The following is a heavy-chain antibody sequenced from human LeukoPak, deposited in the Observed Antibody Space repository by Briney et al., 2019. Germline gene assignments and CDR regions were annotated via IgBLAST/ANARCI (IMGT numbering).Heavy chain of an antibody. V-gene: IGHV3-11*05. CDR2: ISSSSSYT. J-gene: IGHJ1*01. CDR3: ARGPPIAAAGRVEYFQH. D-gene: IGHD6-13*01. CDR1: GLTFSDYY. Sequence: GGSLRLSCAASGLTFSDYYMSWIRQAPGKGLEWVSYISSSSSYTNYADSVKGRFTISRDNAKNSLYLQMNSLRAEDTAVYYCARGPPIAAAGRVEYFQHWGQGTLVTVSS.